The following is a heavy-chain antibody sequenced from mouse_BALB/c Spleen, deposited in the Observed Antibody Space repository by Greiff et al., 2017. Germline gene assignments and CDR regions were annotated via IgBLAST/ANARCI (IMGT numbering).Heavy chain of an antibody. D-gene: IGHD1-1*01. Sequence: EVQLQESGPGLVKPSQSLSLTCTVTGYSITSDYAWNWIRQFPGNKLEWMGYISYSGSTSYNPSLKSRISITRDTSKNQFFLQLNSVTTEDTATYYCARTYYYGSRPFAYWGQGTLVTVSA. CDR3: ARTYYYGSRPFAY. CDR1: GYSITSDYA. CDR2: ISYSGST. J-gene: IGHJ3*01. V-gene: IGHV3-2*02.